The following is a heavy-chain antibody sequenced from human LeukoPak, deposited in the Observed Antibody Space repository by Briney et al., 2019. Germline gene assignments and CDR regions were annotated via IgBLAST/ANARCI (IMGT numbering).Heavy chain of an antibody. CDR1: GGSISGYY. Sequence: SETLSLTCTVSGGSISGYYWNWIRQPAGKGLEWIGRVYTSGTTNYSPSLKSRITMSMDTSKNQFSLRLISVTAADTAVYYCARSTGWSSDLFDCWGQGTLVTVSS. CDR2: VYTSGTT. D-gene: IGHD6-19*01. J-gene: IGHJ4*02. CDR3: ARSTGWSSDLFDC. V-gene: IGHV4-4*07.